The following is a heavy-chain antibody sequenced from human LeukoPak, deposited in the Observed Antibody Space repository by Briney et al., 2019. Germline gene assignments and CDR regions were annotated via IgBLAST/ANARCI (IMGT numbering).Heavy chain of an antibody. J-gene: IGHJ4*02. V-gene: IGHV4-59*01. Sequence: SETLSLTCKVSGGSISSYYWSWIRQPPGKGLEWIGYIYYSGSTNYNPSLKSRVTISVDLSKSQFSLNLTSVTAADTAVYYCARGGDRRGFDYWGQGTLVTVSS. CDR3: ARGGDRRGFDY. CDR2: IYYSGST. CDR1: GGSISSYY. D-gene: IGHD1-14*01.